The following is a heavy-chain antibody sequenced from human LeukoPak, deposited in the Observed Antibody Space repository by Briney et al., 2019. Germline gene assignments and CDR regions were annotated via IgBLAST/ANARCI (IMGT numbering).Heavy chain of an antibody. D-gene: IGHD2-8*02. Sequence: GGSLRLSCAASGFTFSTFAMIWVGQPPGKGREWVSGIFASGGEIHYADSVGGRFTISRDNSKSTLSLQMNSLRAEDTAIYYCATYRQVLLPFESWGQGTLVTVSS. J-gene: IGHJ4*02. CDR3: ATYRQVLLPFES. CDR2: IFASGGEI. CDR1: GFTFSTFA. V-gene: IGHV3-23*01.